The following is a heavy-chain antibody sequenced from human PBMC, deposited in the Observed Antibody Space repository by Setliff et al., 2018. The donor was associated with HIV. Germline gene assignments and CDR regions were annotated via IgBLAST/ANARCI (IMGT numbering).Heavy chain of an antibody. Sequence: GASVKVSCKASGYTFNIFGITWVRQAPGQGLEWRGWISTYNGATNFAQNFQGRVTLTTDTSTTTAYMELKSLRYDDTAVYYCARVSLDWGSGTYYQSWFDPWGQGTLVTVSS. V-gene: IGHV1-18*01. CDR2: ISTYNGAT. J-gene: IGHJ5*02. CDR1: GYTFNIFG. D-gene: IGHD3-10*01. CDR3: ARVSLDWGSGTYYQSWFDP.